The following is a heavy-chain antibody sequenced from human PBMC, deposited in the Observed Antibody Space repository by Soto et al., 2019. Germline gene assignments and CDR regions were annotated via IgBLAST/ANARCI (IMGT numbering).Heavy chain of an antibody. V-gene: IGHV1-69*02. CDR1: GGTFSSYT. Sequence: QVQLVQSGAEVKKPGSSVKVSCKASGGTFSSYTISWVRQAPGQGLEWMGRIIPILGIANYAQKFQGRVTITADKSTSIAYMELSSLRSEDTAVYYCARVIDYEYIWGSYRLGDAFDIWGQVKMVTVSS. J-gene: IGHJ3*02. CDR3: ARVIDYEYIWGSYRLGDAFDI. CDR2: IIPILGIA. D-gene: IGHD3-16*02.